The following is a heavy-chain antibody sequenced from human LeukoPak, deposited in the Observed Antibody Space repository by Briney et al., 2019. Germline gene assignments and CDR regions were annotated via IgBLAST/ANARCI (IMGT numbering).Heavy chain of an antibody. Sequence: SETLSLTCAVSGYSIGSGYYWGWLRHPPGKGLEWIGSIYHSGSTYYNPSLKSRVTISVDTSKNQFSLKLSSVTAADTAVYYCARGPKNGDYTEDYFDYWGQGTLVTGSS. CDR3: ARGPKNGDYTEDYFDY. CDR2: IYHSGST. CDR1: GYSIGSGYY. J-gene: IGHJ4*02. D-gene: IGHD4-17*01. V-gene: IGHV4-38-2*01.